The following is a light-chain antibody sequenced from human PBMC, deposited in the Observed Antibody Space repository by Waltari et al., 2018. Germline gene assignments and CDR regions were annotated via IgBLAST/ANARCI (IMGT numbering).Light chain of an antibody. V-gene: IGKV1-5*03. CDR1: QTISTW. CDR3: QQSNSYPWT. CDR2: KAS. Sequence: DIQLTQSPSTLSASVGDTVTITCRASQTISTWVARYQQKPGKAPKSLSYKASSLQSAVPSTVVGSGAGTEVTLTFRSLQPDEFAIYFGQQSNSYPWTLGHGTKVEIK. J-gene: IGKJ1*01.